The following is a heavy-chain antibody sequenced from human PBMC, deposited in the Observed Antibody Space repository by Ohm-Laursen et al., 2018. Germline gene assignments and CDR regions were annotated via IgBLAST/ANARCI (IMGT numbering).Heavy chain of an antibody. CDR1: GFTFSSYA. J-gene: IGHJ6*02. D-gene: IGHD5-18*01. CDR3: AKDLIMDTAMVRYYYGMDV. V-gene: IGHV3-23*01. Sequence: SLRLSCAASGFTFSSYAMSWVRQAPGKGLEWVSAISGSGGSTYYADSVKGRFTISRDNSKDTLYLQMNSLRAEDTAVYYCAKDLIMDTAMVRYYYGMDVWGQGTTVTVSS. CDR2: ISGSGGST.